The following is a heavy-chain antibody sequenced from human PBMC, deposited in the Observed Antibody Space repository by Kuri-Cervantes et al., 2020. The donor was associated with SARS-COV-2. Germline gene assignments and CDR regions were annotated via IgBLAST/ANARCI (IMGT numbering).Heavy chain of an antibody. J-gene: IGHJ3*02. CDR1: GFTFDDYG. CDR2: IKQDGSEK. V-gene: IGHV3-7*01. Sequence: LTCAASGFTFDDYGMSWVRQAPGKGLEWVANIKQDGSEKYYVDSVKGRFTISRDNAKNSLYLQMNSLRAEDTAVYYCAREGVDIVGAPHDAFDIWGQGTMVTVSS. CDR3: AREGVDIVGAPHDAFDI. D-gene: IGHD1-26*01.